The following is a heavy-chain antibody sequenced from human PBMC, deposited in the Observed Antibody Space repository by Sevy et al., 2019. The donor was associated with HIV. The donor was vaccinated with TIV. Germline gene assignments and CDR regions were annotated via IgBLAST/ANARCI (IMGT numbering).Heavy chain of an antibody. V-gene: IGHV1-18*01. J-gene: IGHJ6*02. CDR2: ISAYNGNT. CDR3: ARDLLEAARPGYYYYGMDV. CDR1: GYTFTSYG. D-gene: IGHD6-6*01. Sequence: ASVKVSCKASGYTFTSYGISWVRQAPGQGLEWMGWISAYNGNTNYAQKLQGRVTMTTDTSTNTAYMELRSLRSDDTAVYHCARDLLEAARPGYYYYGMDVWGQGTTVTVSS.